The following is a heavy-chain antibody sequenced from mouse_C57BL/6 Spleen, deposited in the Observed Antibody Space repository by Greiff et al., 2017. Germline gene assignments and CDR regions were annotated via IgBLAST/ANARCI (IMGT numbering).Heavy chain of an antibody. CDR2: IDPSDSYT. V-gene: IGHV1-59*01. J-gene: IGHJ4*01. CDR1: GYTFTSYW. D-gene: IGHD1-1*01. CDR3: ARDYGSSYHYAMDY. Sequence: QVQLQQPGAELVRPGTSVKLSCKASGYTFTSYWMHWVKQRPGQGLEWIGVIDPSDSYTNYNQKFKGKATLTVDTSSSTAYMQLSSLTSEDSAVYDCARDYGSSYHYAMDYWGQGTSVTVSS.